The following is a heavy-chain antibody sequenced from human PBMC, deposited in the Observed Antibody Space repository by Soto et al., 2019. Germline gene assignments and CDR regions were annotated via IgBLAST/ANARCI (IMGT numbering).Heavy chain of an antibody. D-gene: IGHD2-15*01. Sequence: SETLSLTCTLAGGSISSYNWSCIRQPTGKGLEWIGYMYYGGRTNYNPSLKSRVTISVDTSKMQVSLKLSSVTAADTAVYFCARGTPSPLIVRSSRGPWFDPWGQGTLVTVS. CDR2: MYYGGRT. CDR3: ARGTPSPLIVRSSRGPWFDP. CDR1: GGSISSYN. V-gene: IGHV4-59*08. J-gene: IGHJ5*02.